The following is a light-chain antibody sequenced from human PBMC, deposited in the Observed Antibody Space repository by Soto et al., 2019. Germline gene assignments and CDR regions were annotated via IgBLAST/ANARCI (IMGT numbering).Light chain of an antibody. CDR3: QQYNSYPWT. V-gene: IGKV1-5*03. J-gene: IGKJ1*01. CDR1: QSISSW. CDR2: KAS. Sequence: DIQMTQSPSTLSASVGDRVTITCRASQSISSWLAWYQQKPGKAPKLLIYKASSLTSGDPSRFSGSGSGTEFTLTISSLQPDDFATYYCQQYNSYPWTFGQGTKVEIK.